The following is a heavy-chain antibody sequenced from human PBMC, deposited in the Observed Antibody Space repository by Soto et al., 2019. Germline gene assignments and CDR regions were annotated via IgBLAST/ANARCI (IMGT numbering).Heavy chain of an antibody. J-gene: IGHJ4*02. Sequence: DVQLLESGGDLVQPGESLRLSCVASGFTFSSYAMNWVRQAPGMGLEWVSTISGSGGSIYYADSVKGRFAISRDNSKNTLFLQMSSLRVEDTAIYYCVKGFSYGYDFLDYWGQGTLVTVSS. CDR1: GFTFSSYA. V-gene: IGHV3-23*01. CDR3: VKGFSYGYDFLDY. CDR2: ISGSGGSI. D-gene: IGHD5-18*01.